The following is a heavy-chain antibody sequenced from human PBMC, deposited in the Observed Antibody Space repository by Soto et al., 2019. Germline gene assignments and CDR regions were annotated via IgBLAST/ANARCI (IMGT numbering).Heavy chain of an antibody. CDR2: ISYDGSNK. CDR1: GFTFSSYG. Sequence: GGSLRLSCAASGFTFSSYGMHWVRQAPGKGLEWVAVISYDGSNKYYADSVKGRFTISRDNSKNTLYLQMNSLRAEDTAVYYCAKANGWYDTDFDYWGQGTLVTVSS. V-gene: IGHV3-30*18. J-gene: IGHJ4*02. CDR3: AKANGWYDTDFDY. D-gene: IGHD6-19*01.